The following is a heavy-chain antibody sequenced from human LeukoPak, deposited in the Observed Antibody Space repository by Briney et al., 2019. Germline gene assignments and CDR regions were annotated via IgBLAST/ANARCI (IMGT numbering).Heavy chain of an antibody. CDR1: GGSISSYY. CDR2: IYYSGST. CDR3: ARGTRWNGYGMDV. V-gene: IGHV4-59*01. D-gene: IGHD1-1*01. Sequence: SETLSLTCTVSGGSISSYYWSWIRQPPGKGLEWIGYIYYSGSTNYNPSLKSRVTISVDTSKDQFSLKLSSVTAADTAVYYCARGTRWNGYGMDVWGQGTTVTVSS. J-gene: IGHJ6*02.